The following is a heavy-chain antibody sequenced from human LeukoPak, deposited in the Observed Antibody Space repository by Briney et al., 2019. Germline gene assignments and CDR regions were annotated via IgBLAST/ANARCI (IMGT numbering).Heavy chain of an antibody. V-gene: IGHV4-39*01. CDR3: ARHRTRLNWFDP. CDR2: IYYSGST. J-gene: IGHJ5*02. CDR1: GGSISSSSYY. Sequence: PSETLPLTCTVSGGSISSSSYYWGWIRQPPGKGLEWIGSIYYSGSTYYNPSLKSRVTISVDTSKNQFSLKLSSVTAADTAVYYCARHRTRLNWFDPWGQGTLVTVSS. D-gene: IGHD1-1*01.